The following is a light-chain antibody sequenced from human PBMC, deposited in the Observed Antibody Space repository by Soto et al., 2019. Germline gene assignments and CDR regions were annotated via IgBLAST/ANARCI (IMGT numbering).Light chain of an antibody. Sequence: DIQMTQSPTTLSASVGDRVTMTCRAGQSISSWLAWYQQKPGKAPKLLIYKASTLKSGVPSRFSGSGSGTEFTLTISSLQPDDFATYYCQHYNSYSEAFGQGTTGDIK. CDR3: QHYNSYSEA. J-gene: IGKJ1*01. CDR2: KAS. V-gene: IGKV1-5*03. CDR1: QSISSW.